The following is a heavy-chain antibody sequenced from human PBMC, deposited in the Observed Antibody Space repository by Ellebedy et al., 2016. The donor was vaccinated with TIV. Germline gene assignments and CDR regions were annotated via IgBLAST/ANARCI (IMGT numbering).Heavy chain of an antibody. V-gene: IGHV1-8*01. J-gene: IGHJ5*02. Sequence: AASVKVSCKASGYTFTSYDINWVRQATGQGLEWMGWMNPKSGNTGYAQKFQGRVTMTRNTSINTAYMELRSLRFEDTAMYYCVRGLKQSNWFDPWGQGSLVTVSS. CDR3: VRGLKQSNWFDP. CDR2: MNPKSGNT. D-gene: IGHD6-13*01. CDR1: GYTFTSYD.